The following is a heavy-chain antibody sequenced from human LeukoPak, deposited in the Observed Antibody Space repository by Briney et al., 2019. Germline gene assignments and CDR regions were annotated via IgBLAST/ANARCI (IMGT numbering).Heavy chain of an antibody. D-gene: IGHD3-10*01. CDR2: IYHSGST. CDR1: GGSISSGGYS. V-gene: IGHV4-30-2*01. J-gene: IGHJ4*02. CDR3: ARADYYGSGATVDY. Sequence: SQTLSLTCAVSGGSISSGGYSWSWIRQPPGKGLEWIGYIYHSGSTYYNPSLKSRVTISVDRSKNQFSLKLSSVTAADTAVYYYARADYYGSGATVDYWGQGTLVTVSS.